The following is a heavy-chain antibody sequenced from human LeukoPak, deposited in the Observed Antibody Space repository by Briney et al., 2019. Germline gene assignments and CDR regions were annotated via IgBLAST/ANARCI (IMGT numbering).Heavy chain of an antibody. J-gene: IGHJ6*03. V-gene: IGHV1-2*02. Sequence: ASVKVSCKASGYSFNDYYMHWVRQAPGQGLEWMGWISPKSGATNYAQKFQDRVTLTWDTSISTAYMELSRLRSDDTALYYCARDARDSSSWYYYYYMDVWGKGTTVTVSS. CDR2: ISPKSGAT. CDR1: GYSFNDYY. D-gene: IGHD6-13*01. CDR3: ARDARDSSSWYYYYYMDV.